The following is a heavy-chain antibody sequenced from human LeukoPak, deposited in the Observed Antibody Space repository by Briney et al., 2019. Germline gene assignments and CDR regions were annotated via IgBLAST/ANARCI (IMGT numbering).Heavy chain of an antibody. V-gene: IGHV1-8*01. CDR3: AIETGVDAFDI. J-gene: IGHJ3*02. D-gene: IGHD7-27*01. CDR2: MNPNSGNT. CDR1: GYTFTSCD. Sequence: ASVKVSCKASGYTFTSCDINWVRQATGQGLEWMGWMNPNSGNTGYAQKFQGRVTVTRNTSISTAYIELSSLRSEDTAVYYCAIETGVDAFDIWGQGTMVTVSS.